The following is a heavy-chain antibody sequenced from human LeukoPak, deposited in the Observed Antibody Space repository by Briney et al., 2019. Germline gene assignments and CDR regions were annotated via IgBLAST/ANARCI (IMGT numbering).Heavy chain of an antibody. D-gene: IGHD7-27*01. CDR1: GGSFSGYY. J-gene: IGHJ4*02. CDR2: INHSGST. Sequence: PSETLSLTCAVYGGSFSGYYWSWIRQPPGKGLEWIGEINHSGSTNYNPSLKSRVTISVDTSKNQFSLKLSSVTAADTAVYYCARRTGDPYYFDYWGQGTLVTASS. CDR3: ARRTGDPYYFDY. V-gene: IGHV4-34*01.